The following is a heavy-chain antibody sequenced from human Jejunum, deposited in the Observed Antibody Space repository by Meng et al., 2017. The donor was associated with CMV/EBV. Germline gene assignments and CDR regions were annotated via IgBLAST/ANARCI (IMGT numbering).Heavy chain of an antibody. CDR2: ISTSSTAG. CDR3: AKDTTPDSRFNFDR. CDR1: EFAFSTSS. V-gene: IGHV3-23*03. Sequence: SEFAFSTSSVPWIRQTPGKGLEWVSIISTSSTAGYCTDSVTGHFTISRDDSKNTLYLQMNSLRAEDTAVYYCAKDTTPDSRFNFDRWGQGTPVTVSS. D-gene: IGHD1-1*01. J-gene: IGHJ4*02.